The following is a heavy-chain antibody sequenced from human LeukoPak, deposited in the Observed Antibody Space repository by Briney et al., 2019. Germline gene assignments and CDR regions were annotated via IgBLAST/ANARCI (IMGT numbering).Heavy chain of an antibody. CDR2: ISYDGSNK. V-gene: IGHV3-30*18. J-gene: IGHJ4*02. Sequence: TGGSLRLSCAASGFTFSSYGMHWVRQAPGKGLEWVAVISYDGSNKYYADSVKGRFTISRDNSKNTLYLQMNSLRAEDTAVYYCAKNGVSSGWYSVYWGQGTLVTVSS. CDR3: AKNGVSSGWYSVY. D-gene: IGHD6-19*01. CDR1: GFTFSSYG.